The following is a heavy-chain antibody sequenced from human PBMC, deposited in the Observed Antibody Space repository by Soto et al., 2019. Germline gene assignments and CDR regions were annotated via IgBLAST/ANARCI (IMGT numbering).Heavy chain of an antibody. CDR3: ASAGKNRDRPLAF. D-gene: IGHD1-1*01. J-gene: IGHJ4*02. V-gene: IGHV5-51*01. Sequence: GESLKISCKGSGYFFSSQWIAWVRLMPGKGLEWMGIIHPGDSDTRYSPSFQGQVTISVDGSINTAYLQSRSLEASDTAVYYCASAGKNRDRPLAFWDQGTPVTVSS. CDR2: IHPGDSDT. CDR1: GYFFSSQW.